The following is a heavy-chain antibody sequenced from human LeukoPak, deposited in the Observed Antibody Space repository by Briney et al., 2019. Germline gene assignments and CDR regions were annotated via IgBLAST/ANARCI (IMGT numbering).Heavy chain of an antibody. CDR1: GGSISSYY. Sequence: PSETLSLTCTVPGGSISSYYWSWIRQPPGKGLEWIGYIYYSGSTNYNPSLKRRVTISADTSKNQISLKLSSVTAADTAVYYCARGVRYFDWADYYYYMDVWGKGTTVTISS. D-gene: IGHD3-9*01. J-gene: IGHJ6*03. V-gene: IGHV4-59*01. CDR3: ARGVRYFDWADYYYYMDV. CDR2: IYYSGST.